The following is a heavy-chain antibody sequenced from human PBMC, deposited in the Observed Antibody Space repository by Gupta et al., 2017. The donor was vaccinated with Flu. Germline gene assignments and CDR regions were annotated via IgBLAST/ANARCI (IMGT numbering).Heavy chain of an antibody. D-gene: IGHD1-26*01. Sequence: WGRQAPGKGLETVRMINSGGDGVYYRDSVKGRFTNSRDNAKNSLILQMNSLRAEDTAVYYCTRDPGWGAFDMWGQGTLVTISS. J-gene: IGHJ3*02. CDR2: INSGGDGV. V-gene: IGHV3-7*01. CDR3: TRDPGWGAFDM.